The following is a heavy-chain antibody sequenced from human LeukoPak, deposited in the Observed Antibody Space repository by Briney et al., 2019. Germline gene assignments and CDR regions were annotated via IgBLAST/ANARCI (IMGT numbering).Heavy chain of an antibody. V-gene: IGHV3-21*01. CDR3: ARGLDCSGGSCYEYYYYYYGMDV. D-gene: IGHD2-15*01. CDR2: ISSSSSYI. J-gene: IGHJ6*02. CDR1: GFTFSSYS. Sequence: GGSLRLSCAASGFTFSSYSMNWVRQAPGKGLEWVSSISSSSSYIYYADSVKGRFTISRDNAKNSLYLQMNSLRAEDTAVYYCARGLDCSGGSCYEYYYYYYGMDVWGQGTTVTVSS.